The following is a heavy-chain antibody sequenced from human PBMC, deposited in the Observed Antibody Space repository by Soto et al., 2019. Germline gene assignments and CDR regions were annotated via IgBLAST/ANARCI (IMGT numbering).Heavy chain of an antibody. D-gene: IGHD3-9*01. CDR1: GDSINSDNYY. CDR2: IYYRGNT. CDR3: ARLEGLATISYYFDY. J-gene: IGHJ4*02. Sequence: QLQLQESGPGLVKPSETLSLTCSVSGDSINSDNYYWGWIRQPPGKGLEWIGSIYYRGNTYYNPSLKTRVTISLDKSKSQFSLKLNFVTAADSAVYFGARLEGLATISYYFDYWGQGTLVTVSS. V-gene: IGHV4-39*01.